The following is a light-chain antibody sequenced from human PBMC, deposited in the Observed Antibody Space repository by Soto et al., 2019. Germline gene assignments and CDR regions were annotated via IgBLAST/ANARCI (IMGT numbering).Light chain of an antibody. CDR3: QTWGTDVSV. J-gene: IGLJ7*01. CDR2: LNSDGSH. Sequence: QRVLTQWPSASASLGASVKLTWTLSSGHSSYAIAWHQQQPEKGPRFLMRLNSDGSHNKGYGIPDRFSGSSSGAERYLTISSLQSEDEADYYCQTWGTDVSVFGGGTQLTVL. V-gene: IGLV4-69*01. CDR1: SGHSSYA.